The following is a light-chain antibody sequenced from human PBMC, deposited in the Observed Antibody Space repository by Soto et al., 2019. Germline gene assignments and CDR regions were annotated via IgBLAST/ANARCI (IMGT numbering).Light chain of an antibody. V-gene: IGLV1-51*01. CDR1: SSNIGGNS. CDR2: DDN. Sequence: QSVLTQPPSVSAAPGQKVTISCSGSSSNIGGNSVSWYQQLPGTAPKLLIYDDNKRPSGIPDRFSGSKSGTSATLGISGLRSEDEADYYCATWDDRLRAYVIGAGTKV. CDR3: ATWDDRLRAYV. J-gene: IGLJ1*01.